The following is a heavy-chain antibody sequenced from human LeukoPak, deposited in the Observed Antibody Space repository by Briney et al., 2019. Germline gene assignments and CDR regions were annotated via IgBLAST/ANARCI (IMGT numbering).Heavy chain of an antibody. Sequence: GGSLRLSCAASGFTVSSNYMSWVRQAPGKGLEWVSVIYSGGSTYYADSVKGRFTISRDNSKNTLYLQMNSLRAEDTAVYYCARSSRGWLSFDYWGQGTLVTVSS. CDR2: IYSGGST. CDR1: GFTVSSNY. CDR3: ARSSRGWLSFDY. D-gene: IGHD6-19*01. V-gene: IGHV3-53*01. J-gene: IGHJ4*02.